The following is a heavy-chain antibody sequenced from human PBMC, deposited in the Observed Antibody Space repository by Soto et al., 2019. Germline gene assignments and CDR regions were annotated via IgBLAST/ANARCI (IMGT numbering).Heavy chain of an antibody. CDR2: TYYRSKWYN. Sequence: SQTLSLTCAISGDSVSSNSATWNWIRQSPSRGLEWLGRTYYRSKWYNDYAVSVKSRITINPDTSKNQLSLQLNSVTPEDTAVYYCAREGWKGPAGDYYYYGMDVWGQGTTVTVSS. CDR3: AREGWKGPAGDYYYYGMDV. D-gene: IGHD6-19*01. V-gene: IGHV6-1*01. J-gene: IGHJ6*02. CDR1: GDSVSSNSAT.